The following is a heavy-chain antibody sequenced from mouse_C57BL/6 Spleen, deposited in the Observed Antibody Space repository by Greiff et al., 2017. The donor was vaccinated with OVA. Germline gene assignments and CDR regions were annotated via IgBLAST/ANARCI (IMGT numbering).Heavy chain of an antibody. D-gene: IGHD2-3*01. CDR3: ARADGYYGYFDV. CDR1: GYTFTSYW. V-gene: IGHV1-69*01. Sequence: VQLQQPGAELVMPGASVKLSCKASGYTFTSYWMHWVKQRPGQGLEWIGEIDPSDSYTNYNQKFKGKSTLTVDKSSSTAYMQLSSLTSEDSAVYYCARADGYYGYFDVWGTGTTVTVSS. CDR2: IDPSDSYT. J-gene: IGHJ1*03.